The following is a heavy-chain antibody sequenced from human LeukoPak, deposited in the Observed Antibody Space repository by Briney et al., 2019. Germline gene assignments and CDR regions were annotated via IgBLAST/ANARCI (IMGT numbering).Heavy chain of an antibody. CDR3: ARRYYYDSSGYYYVY. D-gene: IGHD3-22*01. CDR2: IIPIFGTA. CDR1: GGTFSSYA. J-gene: IGHJ4*02. Sequence: SVKVSCKASGGTFSSYAISWVRQAPGQGLEWMGGIIPIFGTANHAQEFQGRVTITADESTSTAYMELSSLRFEDTAVYYCARRYYYDSSGYYYVYWGQGTLVTVSS. V-gene: IGHV1-69*13.